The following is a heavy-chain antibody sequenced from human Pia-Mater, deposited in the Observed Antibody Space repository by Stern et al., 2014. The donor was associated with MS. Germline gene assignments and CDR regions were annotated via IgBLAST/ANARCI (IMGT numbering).Heavy chain of an antibody. CDR2: MNPDSGDT. Sequence: VQLVESGAEVRKPGASVKVSCKASGYTFTSDDINWVRLAPGQGLEWMGWMNPDSGDTGFAQKFQGRVTMTRDTSITTAFMELTNLRSDDTAVYYCTKAWDSWGPGTLIIVSS. V-gene: IGHV1-8*01. CDR1: GYTFTSDD. J-gene: IGHJ5*01. CDR3: TKAWDS.